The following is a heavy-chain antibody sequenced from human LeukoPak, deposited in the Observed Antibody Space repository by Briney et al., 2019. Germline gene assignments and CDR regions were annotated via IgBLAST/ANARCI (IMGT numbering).Heavy chain of an antibody. D-gene: IGHD2-8*01. CDR2: IIPILCTA. CDR3: AGQLDCTNGVCVNYFRFDY. J-gene: IGHJ4*02. V-gene: IGHV1-69*13. CDR1: GGTFSSYA. Sequence: SVKLSCTASGGTFSSYAISWVRQAPGQGLEWMGGIIPILCTANYTQKFQGRVTLTADESTSTVYMELSSLRSEDTAVDYCAGQLDCTNGVCVNYFRFDYWGQGTLVTVSS.